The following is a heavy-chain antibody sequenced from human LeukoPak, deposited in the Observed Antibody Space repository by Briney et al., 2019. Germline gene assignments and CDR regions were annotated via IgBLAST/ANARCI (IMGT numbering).Heavy chain of an antibody. Sequence: ASVKVSCKPSGYTFTAYYLHWVRQAPGQGLEWMGWINPTSGATHYAQKFQGKVTMTRDTSISTAYMELSRLRSDDTAVYYCARERIGDSSSWDFDYWGQGTLVTVSS. D-gene: IGHD6-13*01. CDR2: INPTSGAT. V-gene: IGHV1-2*02. J-gene: IGHJ4*02. CDR1: GYTFTAYY. CDR3: ARERIGDSSSWDFDY.